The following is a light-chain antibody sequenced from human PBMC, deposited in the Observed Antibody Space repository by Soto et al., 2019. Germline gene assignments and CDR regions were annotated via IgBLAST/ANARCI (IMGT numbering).Light chain of an antibody. CDR2: LGS. CDR3: MQALQTSIT. Sequence: DIVRTQSPLSLPVTPGEPASISCRSSQSLLHSNGYNYLDWYLQKPGQSPQLLIYLGSNRASGVPDRFSGSGSGTDFTLKISRVEAEDVGVYYCMQALQTSITFGQGTRLEIK. CDR1: QSLLHSNGYNY. V-gene: IGKV2-28*01. J-gene: IGKJ5*01.